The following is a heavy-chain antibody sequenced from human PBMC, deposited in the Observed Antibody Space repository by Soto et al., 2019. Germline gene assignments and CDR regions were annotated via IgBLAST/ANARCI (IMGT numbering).Heavy chain of an antibody. CDR2: INHSGST. V-gene: IGHV4-34*01. Sequence: QVQLQQWGAGLLKPSETLSLTCAVYGGSFSGYCWSWIRQPPGKGLEWIGEINHSGSTNYNPSLKSRVTISVDTSKNQFSLKLSSVTAADTAVYYCARTGRFGYWGQGTLVTVSS. CDR3: ARTGRFGY. D-gene: IGHD3-16*01. CDR1: GGSFSGYC. J-gene: IGHJ4*02.